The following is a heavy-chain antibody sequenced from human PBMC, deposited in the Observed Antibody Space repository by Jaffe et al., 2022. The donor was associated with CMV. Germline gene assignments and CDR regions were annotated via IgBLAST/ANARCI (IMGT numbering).Heavy chain of an antibody. CDR3: ARHRPCSGGSCYTYYYYYYMDV. CDR2: IDPSDSYT. J-gene: IGHJ6*03. Sequence: EVQLVQSGAEVKKPGESLRISCKGSGYSFTSYWISWVRQMPGKGLEWMGRIDPSDSYTNYSPSFQGHVTISADKSISTAYLQWSSLKASDTAMYYCARHRPCSGGSCYTYYYYYYMDVWGKGTTVTVSS. V-gene: IGHV5-10-1*03. CDR1: GYSFTSYW. D-gene: IGHD2-15*01.